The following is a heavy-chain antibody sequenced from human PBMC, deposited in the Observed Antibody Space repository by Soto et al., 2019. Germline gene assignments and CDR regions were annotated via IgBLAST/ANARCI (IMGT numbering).Heavy chain of an antibody. Sequence: GGSLRLSCTASGFTFGDYAMSWFRQAPGKGLEWVGFIRSKAYGGTTEYAASVKGRFTISRDDSKSIAYLQMNSLKTEDTAVYYCTRDMRAAARPTSPFYYYYYYMDVWGKGTTVTVSS. V-gene: IGHV3-49*03. J-gene: IGHJ6*03. CDR2: IRSKAYGGTT. D-gene: IGHD6-6*01. CDR1: GFTFGDYA. CDR3: TRDMRAAARPTSPFYYYYYYMDV.